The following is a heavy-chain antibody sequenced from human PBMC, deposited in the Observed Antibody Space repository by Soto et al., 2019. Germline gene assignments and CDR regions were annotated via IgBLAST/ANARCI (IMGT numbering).Heavy chain of an antibody. CDR3: ARGPLAARSDNWFGP. D-gene: IGHD6-6*01. V-gene: IGHV1-18*01. CDR2: ISAYNGNT. Sequence: ASVKVSCKASGYTFTSYGISWVRQAPGQGLEWMGWISAYNGNTNYAQKLQGRVTMTTDTSTSTAYMELRSLRSDDTAVYYCARGPLAARSDNWFGPWGQGTLVTVSS. CDR1: GYTFTSYG. J-gene: IGHJ5*02.